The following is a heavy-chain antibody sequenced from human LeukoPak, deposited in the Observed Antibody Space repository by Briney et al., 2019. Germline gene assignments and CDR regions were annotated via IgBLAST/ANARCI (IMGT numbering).Heavy chain of an antibody. CDR3: ASGTVVTLDY. CDR2: IYTSGST. D-gene: IGHD4-23*01. CDR1: GCSISSYY. V-gene: IGHV4-4*09. Sequence: SETLSLTCTVSGCSISSYYWSWIRQPPGKGLEWIGYIYTSGSTNYNPSLKSRVTISVDTSKNQFSLKLSSVTAADTAVYYCASGTVVTLDYWGQGTLVTVSS. J-gene: IGHJ4*02.